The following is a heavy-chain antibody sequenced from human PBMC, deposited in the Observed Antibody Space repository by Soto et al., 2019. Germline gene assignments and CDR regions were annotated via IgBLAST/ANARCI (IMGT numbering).Heavy chain of an antibody. V-gene: IGHV2-5*02. Sequence: QITLKESGPTLVKPTQTLTLTCTFSGFSLSTSGVGVGWIRQPPGKALEWLALIYWDDDKRYSPSLKSRLTITKDTSKNQLVLTMTNMDPVDTATYYCAHSMYYYDSSGYRYYFDYWGQGTLVTVSS. CDR3: AHSMYYYDSSGYRYYFDY. D-gene: IGHD3-22*01. CDR2: IYWDDDK. CDR1: GFSLSTSGVG. J-gene: IGHJ4*02.